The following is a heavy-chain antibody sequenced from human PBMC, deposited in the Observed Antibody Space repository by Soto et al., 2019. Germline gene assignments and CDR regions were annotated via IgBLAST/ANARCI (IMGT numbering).Heavy chain of an antibody. J-gene: IGHJ4*02. CDR1: GFTFSIFG. V-gene: IGHV3-33*01. D-gene: IGHD6-19*01. Sequence: QVQLVESGGGVVQPGRSLRLSCAASGFTFSIFGMHWVRQAPGKGLEWAAIIWYDGSNAYYADSVRGRFTSSRDNSENTVYLQMNSLRAEDTSVYYCARDKGSSTVVSGISQEGYFDSWGQGTLVTVSS. CDR2: IWYDGSNA. CDR3: ARDKGSSTVVSGISQEGYFDS.